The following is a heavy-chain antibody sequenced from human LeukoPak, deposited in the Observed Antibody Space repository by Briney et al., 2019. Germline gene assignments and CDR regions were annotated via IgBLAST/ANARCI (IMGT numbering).Heavy chain of an antibody. CDR1: GFTFSSYS. CDR3: AKLGYGGNSLDY. V-gene: IGHV3-23*01. J-gene: IGHJ4*02. D-gene: IGHD4-23*01. CDR2: ISGSGGST. Sequence: GGSLRLSCAASGFTFSSYSMSWVRQAPGRGLEWVSAISGSGGSTYYADSVKGRFTISRDNSKNTLYLQMNSLRAEDTAVYYCAKLGYGGNSLDYWGQGTLVTVSS.